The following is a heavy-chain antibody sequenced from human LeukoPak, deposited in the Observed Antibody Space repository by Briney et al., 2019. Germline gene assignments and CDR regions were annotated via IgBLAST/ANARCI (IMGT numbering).Heavy chain of an antibody. J-gene: IGHJ6*02. V-gene: IGHV3-30*04. D-gene: IGHD4-17*01. Sequence: GGSLRLSCAASGFTFSSFAMSWVRQAPGKGLEWVAVISYDGSNKYYADSVKGRFTISRDNSKNTLYLQMNSLRAEDTAVYYCARSSRGTTVTQSHYYGMDVWGQGTTVTVSS. CDR2: ISYDGSNK. CDR3: ARSSRGTTVTQSHYYGMDV. CDR1: GFTFSSFA.